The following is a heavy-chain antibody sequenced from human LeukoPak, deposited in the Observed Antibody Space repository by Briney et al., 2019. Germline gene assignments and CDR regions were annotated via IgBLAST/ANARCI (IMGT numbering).Heavy chain of an antibody. Sequence: PGGSLRLSCAAAAFTFNSYTMNWVRQAPGKGLEWISYISRTGTTIYYADSVKGRFTISRDNAKNSLYLQMNSLRSEDTGLYFCAGDLGPGDHGLPVWGQGTLLTVSS. J-gene: IGHJ4*02. D-gene: IGHD2-21*02. CDR1: AFTFNSYT. CDR3: AGDLGPGDHGLPV. CDR2: ISRTGTTI. V-gene: IGHV3-48*01.